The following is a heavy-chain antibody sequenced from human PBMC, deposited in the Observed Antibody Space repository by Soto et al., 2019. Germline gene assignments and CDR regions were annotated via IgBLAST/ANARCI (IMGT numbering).Heavy chain of an antibody. CDR1: GGSISSYY. CDR2: IYYSGST. Sequence: SETLSLTCTVSGGSISSYYWSWIRQPPGKGLEWIGYIYYSGSTNYNPSLKSRVTISVDTSKNQFSLKLSSVTAADTAVYYCASSVRYYDILTGYSTYYFDYWGQGTLVTVSS. D-gene: IGHD3-9*01. J-gene: IGHJ4*02. CDR3: ASSVRYYDILTGYSTYYFDY. V-gene: IGHV4-59*01.